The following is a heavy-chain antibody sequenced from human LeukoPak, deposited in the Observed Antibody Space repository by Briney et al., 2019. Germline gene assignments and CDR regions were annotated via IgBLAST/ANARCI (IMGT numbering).Heavy chain of an antibody. J-gene: IGHJ4*02. CDR1: GFIFSTYG. D-gene: IGHD5-18*01. CDR2: IGNDGINK. V-gene: IGHV3-30*18. Sequence: GGALRLSCAASGFIFSTYGMHWVRQAPGKGLEWVAVIGNDGINKYYGDSLKGRFSISRDNSNNTLYLHMNSLRPEDTAVYFCAKGGRGSSYVHYFDSWGQGVLVTVSS. CDR3: AKGGRGSSYVHYFDS.